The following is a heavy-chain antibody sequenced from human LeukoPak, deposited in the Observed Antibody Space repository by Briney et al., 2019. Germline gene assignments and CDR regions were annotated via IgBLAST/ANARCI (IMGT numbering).Heavy chain of an antibody. Sequence: PGGSLRLSCAASGFTFSSYGMHWVRQAPGKGLEWVAVISYDGSNKYYADSVKGRFTISRDNSKNTLYLQMNSLRAEDTAVYYCARGIGGSSVYVLNYWGQGTLVTVSS. D-gene: IGHD3-22*01. V-gene: IGHV3-30*03. J-gene: IGHJ4*02. CDR1: GFTFSSYG. CDR3: ARGIGGSSVYVLNY. CDR2: ISYDGSNK.